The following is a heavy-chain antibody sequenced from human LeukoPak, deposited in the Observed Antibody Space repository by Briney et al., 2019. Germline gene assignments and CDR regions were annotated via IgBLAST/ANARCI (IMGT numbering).Heavy chain of an antibody. CDR3: ARSTPRDAFDI. CDR1: GGSISSGGYS. D-gene: IGHD2-15*01. J-gene: IGHJ3*02. Sequence: SQTLSLTCAVSGGSISSGGYSWSWTRQPPGKGLEWIGYIYHSGSTYYNPSLKSRVTISVDRSKNQFSLKLSSVTAADTAVYYCARSTPRDAFDIWGQGTMVTVSS. CDR2: IYHSGST. V-gene: IGHV4-30-2*01.